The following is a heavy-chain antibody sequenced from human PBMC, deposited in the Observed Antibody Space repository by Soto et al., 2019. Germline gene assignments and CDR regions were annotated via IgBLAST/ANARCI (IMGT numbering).Heavy chain of an antibody. J-gene: IGHJ4*02. CDR1: GYTFTRYT. CDR3: ARGGFEAVATTGGDY. Sequence: QVQLVQSGAEVKKPGASVKVSCKASGYTFTRYTMHWVRQAPGQRLEWMGWINAAYGDTKYSQKFQGRVTIRRDTFASTVYMELSSLRSEDTAVYYCARGGFEAVATTGGDYWGQRTLVTVSS. V-gene: IGHV1-3*01. D-gene: IGHD5-12*01. CDR2: INAAYGDT.